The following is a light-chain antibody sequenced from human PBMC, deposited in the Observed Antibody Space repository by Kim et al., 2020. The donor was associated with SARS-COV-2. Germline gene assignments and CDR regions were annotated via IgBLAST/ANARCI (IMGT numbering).Light chain of an antibody. Sequence: ASVGDRVTITCRASQSISSYLNWYQQKPGKAPKHLIYAASSLQSGVPSRFSGSGSGTDFTLTISSLQPEDFATYYCQQSYSTLITFGQGTRLEIK. CDR2: AAS. CDR3: QQSYSTLIT. V-gene: IGKV1-39*01. CDR1: QSISSY. J-gene: IGKJ5*01.